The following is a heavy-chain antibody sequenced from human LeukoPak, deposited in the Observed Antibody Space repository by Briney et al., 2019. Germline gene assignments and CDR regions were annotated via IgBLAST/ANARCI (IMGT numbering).Heavy chain of an antibody. J-gene: IGHJ6*03. CDR1: GGCFSGYY. D-gene: IGHD2-21*02. Sequence: SETLSLTCAVYGGCFSGYYWSWIRQPPGKGLEWIGEINHSGSTNYNPSLKSRVTISVDTSKNQFSLKLSSVTAADTAVYYCARVLTAWYYYYYMDVWGKGTTVTVSS. V-gene: IGHV4-34*01. CDR2: INHSGST. CDR3: ARVLTAWYYYYYMDV.